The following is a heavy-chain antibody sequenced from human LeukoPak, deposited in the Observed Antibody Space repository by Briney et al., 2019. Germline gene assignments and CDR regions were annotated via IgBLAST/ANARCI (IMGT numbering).Heavy chain of an antibody. D-gene: IGHD1-14*01. CDR1: GVSISSGGYS. CDR3: ARGSVESTGPFDY. J-gene: IGHJ4*02. V-gene: IGHV4-30-2*01. Sequence: SETLSLTCAVSGVSISSGGYSWSWIRQPPGKGLEWIGYIYHSGSTYYNPSLKSRVTISVDRSKNQFSLKLSSVTAADTAVYYCARGSVESTGPFDYWGQGTLVTVSS. CDR2: IYHSGST.